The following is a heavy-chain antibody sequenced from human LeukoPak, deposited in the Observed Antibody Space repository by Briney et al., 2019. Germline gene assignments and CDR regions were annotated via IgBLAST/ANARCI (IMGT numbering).Heavy chain of an antibody. Sequence: GGSLRLSCVASGFTFITYAFHWVRQAPGKGLEYVSAISNNGEDTYYADSVKGRFTISRDNSKNTLYLQMGSLRAEDMAVYYCVRGGGVVAGTYDYWGQGTPVTVSS. CDR2: ISNNGEDT. CDR3: VRGGGVVAGTYDY. CDR1: GFTFITYA. J-gene: IGHJ4*02. V-gene: IGHV3-64*02. D-gene: IGHD6-19*01.